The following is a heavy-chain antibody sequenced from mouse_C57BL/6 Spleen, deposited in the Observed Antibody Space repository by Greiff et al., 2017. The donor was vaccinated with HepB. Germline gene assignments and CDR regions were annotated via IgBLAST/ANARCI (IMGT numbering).Heavy chain of an antibody. V-gene: IGHV1-82*01. CDR3: AAPTAQATTWFAY. J-gene: IGHJ3*01. D-gene: IGHD3-2*02. CDR1: GYAFSSSW. Sequence: QPGPELVKPGASVKISCKASGYAFSSSWMNWVKQRPGKGLEWIGRIYPGDGDTNYNGKFKGKATLTADKSSSTAYMQLISLTSEDSAVYFCAAPTAQATTWFAYWGQGTLVTVSA. CDR2: IYPGDGDT.